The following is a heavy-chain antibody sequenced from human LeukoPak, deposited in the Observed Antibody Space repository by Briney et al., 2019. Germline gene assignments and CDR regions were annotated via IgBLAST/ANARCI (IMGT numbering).Heavy chain of an antibody. CDR3: ARSRLRFLQWDY. CDR2: VDPSVATP. V-gene: IGHV1-46*01. D-gene: IGHD3-3*01. CDR1: GDAFTNYC. J-gene: IGHJ4*02. Sequence: ASVKVYCKAPGDAFTNYCFHWVRQTPRHGLEWMGIVDPSVATPTYAERFQGRVTMTRDASTGTVYMELRSLKGEDTAVYYCARSRLRFLQWDYWGQGTVVTVSS.